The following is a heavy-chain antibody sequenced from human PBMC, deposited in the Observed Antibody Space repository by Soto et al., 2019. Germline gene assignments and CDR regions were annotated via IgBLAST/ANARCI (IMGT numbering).Heavy chain of an antibody. J-gene: IGHJ4*02. CDR3: ARDRWGEDGSGSYPLDY. D-gene: IGHD3-10*01. V-gene: IGHV4-59*01. CDR2: IYYSGST. CDR1: GGSISSYY. Sequence: QVQLQESGPGLVKPSETLSLTCTVSGGSISSYYWSWIRQPPGKGLEWIGYIYYSGSTNYNPSLKSRVTISVDTSKNQFSLKLSSVTAADTAVYYCARDRWGEDGSGSYPLDYWGQGTLVTVSS.